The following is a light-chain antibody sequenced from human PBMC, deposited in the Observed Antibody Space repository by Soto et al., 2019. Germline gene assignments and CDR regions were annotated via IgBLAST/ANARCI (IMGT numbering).Light chain of an antibody. CDR3: SSYAGGNNLV. J-gene: IGLJ2*01. CDR1: SSDVGAYNY. Sequence: QSALTQPASVSGSPGQSITISCTGTSSDVGAYNYVSWYQQHPDRAPKLMIFEVSDRPSGVSNRFSGSNSGNTASLTISGLQAEDEADYFCSSYAGGNNLVFGGGTKLTVL. V-gene: IGLV2-14*01. CDR2: EVS.